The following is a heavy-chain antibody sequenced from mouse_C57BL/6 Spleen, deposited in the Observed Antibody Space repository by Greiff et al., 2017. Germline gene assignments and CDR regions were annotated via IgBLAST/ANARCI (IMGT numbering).Heavy chain of an antibody. D-gene: IGHD1-1*01. V-gene: IGHV1-42*01. CDR3: ARSGGDYYGSSYDY. CDR2: INPSTGGT. J-gene: IGHJ2*01. Sequence: VQLQQSGPELVKPGASVKISCKASGYSFTGYYMNWVKQSPEKSLEWIGEINPSTGGTTYNQKFKAKATLTVDKSSSTAYMQLKSLTSEDSAVYYCARSGGDYYGSSYDYWGQGTTLTVSS. CDR1: GYSFTGYY.